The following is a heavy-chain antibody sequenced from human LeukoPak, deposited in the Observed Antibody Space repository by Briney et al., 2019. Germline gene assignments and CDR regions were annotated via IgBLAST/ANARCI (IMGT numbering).Heavy chain of an antibody. V-gene: IGHV3-23*01. J-gene: IGHJ3*02. CDR3: ATDRGADAFDI. CDR2: ISGVGGST. CDR1: GFTFSSYW. D-gene: IGHD3-10*01. Sequence: GGSLRLSCAASGFTFSSYWMSWVRQAPGKGLEWVSGISGVGGSTYYADSVKGRFTISRDTSKNTLYLQMNSLRAEDTAVYYCATDRGADAFDIWGQGTMVIVSS.